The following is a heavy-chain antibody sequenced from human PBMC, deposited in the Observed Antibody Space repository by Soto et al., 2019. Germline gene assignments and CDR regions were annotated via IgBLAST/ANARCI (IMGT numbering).Heavy chain of an antibody. CDR3: ARNDKSGLDY. CDR1: GYSFTTYY. Sequence: ASVKVSCKASGYSFTTYYMHWVRQAPGQGLEWMGMINPSGGSTSYAQKLQGRVTMTRDTSTSTVYMELSSLRSEHTAVYYCARNDKSGLDYWGQGTLVTVSS. D-gene: IGHD1-1*01. CDR2: INPSGGST. V-gene: IGHV1-46*01. J-gene: IGHJ4*02.